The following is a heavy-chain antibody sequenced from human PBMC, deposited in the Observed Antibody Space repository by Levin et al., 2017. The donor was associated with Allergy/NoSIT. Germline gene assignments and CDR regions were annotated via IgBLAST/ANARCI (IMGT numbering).Heavy chain of an antibody. CDR1: GYTFTSYA. V-gene: IGHV1-3*01. J-gene: IGHJ5*02. CDR3: ARAPFRQDIVIVPAASSAGWFDP. Sequence: GASVKVSCKASGYTFTSYAMHWVRQAPGQRLEWMGWINAGNGDTKYSQKFQGRVTITRDTSASTAYMELRSLRYEDTAVYYCARAPFRQDIVIVPAASSAGWFDPWGQGSLVTVSS. D-gene: IGHD2-2*01. CDR2: INAGNGDT.